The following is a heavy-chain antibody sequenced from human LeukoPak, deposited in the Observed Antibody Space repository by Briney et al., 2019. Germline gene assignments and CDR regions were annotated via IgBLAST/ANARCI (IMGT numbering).Heavy chain of an antibody. Sequence: ASVKVSCKASGYTFTGYYMHWVRQAPGQGLEWMGWINPNSGGTNYAQKFQGRVTMTRDTSISTAYMELSRLRSDDTAVYYCARNYCSSTSCYRGGGYGGQGTLVTVSS. CDR1: GYTFTGYY. V-gene: IGHV1-2*02. CDR2: INPNSGGT. D-gene: IGHD2-2*02. CDR3: ARNYCSSTSCYRGGGY. J-gene: IGHJ4*02.